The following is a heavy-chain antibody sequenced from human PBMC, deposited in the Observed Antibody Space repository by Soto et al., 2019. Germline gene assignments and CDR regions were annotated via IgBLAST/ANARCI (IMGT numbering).Heavy chain of an antibody. CDR3: AREGCYCSGRNWYSVEFDI. J-gene: IGHJ3*02. D-gene: IGHD2-15*01. CDR2: ISYDGSNK. Sequence: GGSLRLSCAASRFTFSSYAMHWVRQAPGKGLEWVAVISYDGSNKYYADSVKGRFTISRDNSKNTLSLQMNSLRAEDTAVYYCAREGCYCSGRNWYSVEFDILAQGTMVPVS. V-gene: IGHV3-30-3*01. CDR1: RFTFSSYA.